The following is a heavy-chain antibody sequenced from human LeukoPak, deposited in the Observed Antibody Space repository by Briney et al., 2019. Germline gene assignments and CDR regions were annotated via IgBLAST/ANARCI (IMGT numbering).Heavy chain of an antibody. J-gene: IGHJ6*03. V-gene: IGHV4-59*01. Sequence: TSETLSLTCTVSGGSISSYYWSWIRQPPGKGLKWIGYIYYSGSTNYNPSLKSRVTISVDTSKNQFSLKLSSVTAADTAVYYCARDYGQQLVRYYYMDVWGKGTTVTVSS. D-gene: IGHD6-13*01. CDR1: GGSISSYY. CDR3: ARDYGQQLVRYYYMDV. CDR2: IYYSGST.